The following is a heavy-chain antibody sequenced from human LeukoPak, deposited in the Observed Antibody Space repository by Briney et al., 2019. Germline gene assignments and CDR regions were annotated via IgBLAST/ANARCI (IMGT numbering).Heavy chain of an antibody. Sequence: GASVKVSCKASGYTFTSYAMHWVRQAPGQRLEWMGWINAGNGNTKYSQKFQGRVTITRDTSASTAYMELGSLRSEDTAVYYCARDSSPHSGSYGGGAFDIWGQGTMVTVSS. CDR1: GYTFTSYA. CDR2: INAGNGNT. J-gene: IGHJ3*02. V-gene: IGHV1-3*01. CDR3: ARDSSPHSGSYGGGAFDI. D-gene: IGHD1-26*01.